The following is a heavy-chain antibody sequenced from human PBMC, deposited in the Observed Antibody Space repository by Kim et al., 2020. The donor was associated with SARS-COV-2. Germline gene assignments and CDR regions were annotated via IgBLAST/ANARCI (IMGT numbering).Heavy chain of an antibody. D-gene: IGHD3-10*01. CDR1: GFTFSSYG. CDR3: AKSLVRGVKEYYYGMDV. J-gene: IGHJ6*02. Sequence: GGSLRLSCAASGFTFSSYGMHWVRQAPGKGLEWVAVISYDGSNKYYADSVKGRFTISRDNSKNTLYLQMNSLRAEYTAVYYCAKSLVRGVKEYYYGMDVWGQGTTVTVSS. CDR2: ISYDGSNK. V-gene: IGHV3-30*18.